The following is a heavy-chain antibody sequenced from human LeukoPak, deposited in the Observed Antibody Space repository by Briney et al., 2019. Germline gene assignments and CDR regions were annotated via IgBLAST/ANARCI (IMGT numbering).Heavy chain of an antibody. D-gene: IGHD6-13*01. V-gene: IGHV3-23*01. Sequence: GGSLRLSCAASGFTFSNYAMGWVRQAPGKGLEWVSAISANGGGTYYADSVKGRFTISRDNSKNTLYLQMNSLRAEDTAVYYCAKGSSPFDYWGQGTLVTVSS. CDR2: ISANGGGT. CDR1: GFTFSNYA. CDR3: AKGSSPFDY. J-gene: IGHJ4*02.